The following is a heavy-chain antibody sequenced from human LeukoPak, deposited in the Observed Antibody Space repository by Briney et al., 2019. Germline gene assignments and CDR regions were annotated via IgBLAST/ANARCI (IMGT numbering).Heavy chain of an antibody. V-gene: IGHV3-74*01. CDR3: ARGSDYAFDI. Sequence: GGSLRLSCAASRFSFSSYWMHWVRYAPGKGLVWVSRLSGDGSITHYADSVKGRFTISRNNARNTLYLQMNSLRAEDTALYYCARGSDYAFDIRGQGTMVSVSS. D-gene: IGHD2-21*01. J-gene: IGHJ3*02. CDR2: LSGDGSIT. CDR1: RFSFSSYW.